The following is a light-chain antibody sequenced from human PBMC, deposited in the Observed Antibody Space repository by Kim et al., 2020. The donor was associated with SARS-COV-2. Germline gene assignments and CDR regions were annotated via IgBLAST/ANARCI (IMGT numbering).Light chain of an antibody. CDR2: DVN. CDR3: CSYGGRYTV. Sequence: QSALTQPRAVSGSPGQSVTLPCTGSSSDIGGSNSVSWYQQRPGKAPKLMIFDVNKRPSGVPDRFSGSESGNTASLTISGLQAEDEGDYYCCSYGGRYTVFGGGTTLTVL. CDR1: SSDIGGSNS. J-gene: IGLJ3*02. V-gene: IGLV2-11*01.